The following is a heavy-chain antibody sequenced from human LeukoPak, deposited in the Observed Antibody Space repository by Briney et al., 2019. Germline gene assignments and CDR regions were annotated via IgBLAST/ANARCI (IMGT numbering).Heavy chain of an antibody. Sequence: SETLSLTCAVYGASFSDYYWSWIRQPPGKGLEWIGEIDHSGRTTSNPSLKGRGTISLDTYKNQFSLHLTSVTAADTAVYYCATASQLGSYNWFDPWGQGTLVTVSS. CDR1: GASFSDYY. CDR2: IDHSGRT. CDR3: ATASQLGSYNWFDP. J-gene: IGHJ5*02. D-gene: IGHD1-1*01. V-gene: IGHV4-34*04.